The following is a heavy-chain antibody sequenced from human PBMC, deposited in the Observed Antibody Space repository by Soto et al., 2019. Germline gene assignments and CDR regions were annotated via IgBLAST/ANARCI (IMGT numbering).Heavy chain of an antibody. J-gene: IGHJ5*02. V-gene: IGHV5-10-1*01. D-gene: IGHD6-13*01. Sequence: GESLKISCKGSGYSFTSYWISWVRQMPGKGLEWMGRIDPSDSYTNYSPSFQGHVTISTDKSISTAYLQWSSLKASDTAMYYCARYFPGYSSNRSWFDPWGQGTLVTVSS. CDR1: GYSFTSYW. CDR2: IDPSDSYT. CDR3: ARYFPGYSSNRSWFDP.